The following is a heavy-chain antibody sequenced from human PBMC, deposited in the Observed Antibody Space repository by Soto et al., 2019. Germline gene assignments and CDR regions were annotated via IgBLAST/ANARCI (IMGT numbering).Heavy chain of an antibody. CDR3: ARDSSGYYPYGMDV. CDR2: IIPIFGTA. J-gene: IGHJ6*02. Sequence: QVQLVQSGAEVRKPGSSVKVSCKASGGTFSRHAISWVRQAPGQGLEWMGGIIPIFGTANHAQKFQGRVTIIADESTSTVYMELSSLRSEDTAMYYCARDSSGYYPYGMDVWGQGTTVTVSS. V-gene: IGHV1-69*01. CDR1: GGTFSRHA. D-gene: IGHD3-22*01.